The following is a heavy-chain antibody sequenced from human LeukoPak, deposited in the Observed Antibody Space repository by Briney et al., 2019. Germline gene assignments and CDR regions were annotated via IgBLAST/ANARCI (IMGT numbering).Heavy chain of an antibody. CDR3: ASRTDSALNDSSAQNILGYFQH. V-gene: IGHV4-34*01. Sequence: PSETLSLTCAVYGGSFSGYYWSWIRQPPGKGLEWIGEINHSGSTNYNPSLKSRVTISVDTSKNQFSLKLSSVTAADTAVYYCASRTDSALNDSSAQNILGYFQHWGQGTLVTVSS. CDR1: GGSFSGYY. D-gene: IGHD3-22*01. J-gene: IGHJ1*01. CDR2: INHSGST.